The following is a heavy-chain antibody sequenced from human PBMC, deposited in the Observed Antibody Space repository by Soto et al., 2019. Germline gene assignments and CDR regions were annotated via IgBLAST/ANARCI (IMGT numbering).Heavy chain of an antibody. CDR3: AKANEVVAATGDAFDS. CDR1: GFTFSSYA. J-gene: IGHJ3*02. V-gene: IGHV3-23*01. D-gene: IGHD2-15*01. Sequence: GGSLRLSCAASGFTFSSYAMSWVRQAPGKGLEWVSAISGSGGGTYYADSVKGRFTISRDNSKNTLYLQMNSLRAEDTAVYYCAKANEVVAATGDAFDSWAQGKMVTVSS. CDR2: ISGSGGGT.